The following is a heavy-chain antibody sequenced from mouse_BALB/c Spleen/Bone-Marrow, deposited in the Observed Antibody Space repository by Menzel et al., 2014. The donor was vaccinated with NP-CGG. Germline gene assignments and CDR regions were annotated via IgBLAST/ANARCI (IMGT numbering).Heavy chain of an antibody. CDR3: ARGGYGNVYYAMDY. J-gene: IGHJ4*01. CDR2: INPYNDGT. V-gene: IGHV1-14*01. D-gene: IGHD2-10*02. Sequence: VQLQQSGPELVKPGASVKMSCKASGYTFTSYVMHWVKQKPGQGLEWIGYINPYNDGTKYNEKFKGKATLTSDKSSSTAYMELGSLTSEDSAVYYCARGGYGNVYYAMDYWGQGTSVTVSS. CDR1: GYTFTSYV.